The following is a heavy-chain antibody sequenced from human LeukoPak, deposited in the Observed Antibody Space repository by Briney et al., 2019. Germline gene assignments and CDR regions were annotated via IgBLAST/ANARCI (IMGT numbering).Heavy chain of an antibody. CDR2: ISSSSSYI. CDR3: AGDGGSWYPALGY. CDR1: GFTFSSYS. Sequence: GGSLRLSCAASGFTFSSYSMNWVRQAPGKGLEWVSSISSSSSYIYYADSVKGRFTISRDNAKNSLYLQMNSLRAEDTAVYYCAGDGGSWYPALGYWGQGTLVTVSS. J-gene: IGHJ4*02. D-gene: IGHD6-13*01. V-gene: IGHV3-21*01.